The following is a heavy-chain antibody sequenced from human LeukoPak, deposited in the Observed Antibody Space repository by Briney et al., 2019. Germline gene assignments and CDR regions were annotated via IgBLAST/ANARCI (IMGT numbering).Heavy chain of an antibody. CDR1: GYTFTNYW. J-gene: IGHJ4*02. D-gene: IGHD1-26*01. CDR2: IYPGDSDI. V-gene: IGHV5-51*01. CDR3: ARRVGASQRGFDY. Sequence: GESLKISRKGSGYTFTNYWIGWVRQMPGKGLEWMGIIYPGDSDIRYSPSFQGQVTISADKSITTAYLQWSSLKASDTAMYYCARRVGASQRGFDYWGQGTLVTVSS.